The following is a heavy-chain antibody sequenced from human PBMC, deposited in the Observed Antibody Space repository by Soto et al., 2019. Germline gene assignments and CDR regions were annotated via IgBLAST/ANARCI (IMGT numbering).Heavy chain of an antibody. CDR3: ARDSHLGY. D-gene: IGHD7-27*01. CDR2: IYTGGST. CDR1: GFTVSSTY. Sequence: GGSLRLSCAASGFTVSSTYINWVRQAPGKGLEWVSVIYTGGSTYYADSVKGRFTISRDNSKNTVYLQMNSLRDEDTAMYYCARDSHLGYWGQGTLVTVSS. J-gene: IGHJ4*02. V-gene: IGHV3-66*01.